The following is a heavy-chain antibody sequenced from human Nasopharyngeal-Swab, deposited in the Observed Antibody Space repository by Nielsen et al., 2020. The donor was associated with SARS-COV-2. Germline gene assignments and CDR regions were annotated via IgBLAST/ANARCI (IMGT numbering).Heavy chain of an antibody. J-gene: IGHJ5*01. CDR1: GGPTSSSRYH. V-gene: IGHV4-39*01. CDR2: IYYSGST. CDR3: ARHKNWFDP. Sequence: SEPLSLTCTASGGPTSSSRYHWGCLRQPPGKGPEWTASIYYSGSTYYNPSLKSRVTISVDSSKNPFSLKLRAVNAADTAVYYCARHKNWFDPWGQGTLVTVSS.